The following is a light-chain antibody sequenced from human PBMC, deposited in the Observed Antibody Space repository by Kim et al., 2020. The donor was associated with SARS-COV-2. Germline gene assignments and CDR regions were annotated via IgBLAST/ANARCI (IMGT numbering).Light chain of an antibody. CDR3: SSYAGSNNLV. J-gene: IGLJ2*01. CDR1: SSDVGGYNY. V-gene: IGLV2-8*01. Sequence: GQSCTISCTGTSSDVGGYNYVSWYQQHPGKAPHLMIYEVSKRPSGVPDRFSGSKSGNTASLTVSGLQAEEEADYYCSSYAGSNNLVFGGGTQLTVL. CDR2: EVS.